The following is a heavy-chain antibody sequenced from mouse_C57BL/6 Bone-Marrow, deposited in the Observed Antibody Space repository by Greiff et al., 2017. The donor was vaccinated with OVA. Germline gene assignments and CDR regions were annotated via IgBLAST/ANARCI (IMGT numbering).Heavy chain of an antibody. CDR2: ISSGSSTI. D-gene: IGHD2-4*01. CDR1: GFPFSDIG. Sequence: EVHLVESGGGLVKPEGSLKLPFAASGFPFSDIGMHGVGRAPERGLEWVASISSGSSTIYYADTVKGRFTISRDNAKNTLFLQMTSLRSEDTAMYYCARILDDYDEAAWFAYWGQGTLVTVSA. V-gene: IGHV5-17*01. J-gene: IGHJ3*01. CDR3: ARILDDYDEAAWFAY.